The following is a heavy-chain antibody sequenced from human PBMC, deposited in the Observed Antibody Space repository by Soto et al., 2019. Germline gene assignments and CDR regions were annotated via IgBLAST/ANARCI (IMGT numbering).Heavy chain of an antibody. Sequence: GGSLRLSCAASGFTFSSYAMHWVRQAPGKGLEYVSAISSNGGSTYYANSVKGRFTISRDNSKNTLYLQMGSLRAEDMAVYYCASSGYCSSTSCYSAFDIWGQGTMVTVSS. D-gene: IGHD2-2*01. V-gene: IGHV3-64*01. CDR3: ASSGYCSSTSCYSAFDI. J-gene: IGHJ3*02. CDR1: GFTFSSYA. CDR2: ISSNGGST.